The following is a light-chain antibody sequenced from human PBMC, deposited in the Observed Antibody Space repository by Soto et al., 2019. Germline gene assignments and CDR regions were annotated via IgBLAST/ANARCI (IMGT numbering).Light chain of an antibody. CDR2: GAS. Sequence: DIVLTQSPGTLSLSPGERATLSCRASQSVRRNFLAWYQQKPGQAPRLLFYGASIRATGIPDRFSGSGSGTDFTLTITRLEPEDSAVYYCQQYSTSRKTFGQGTKVEIK. CDR1: QSVRRNF. J-gene: IGKJ1*01. V-gene: IGKV3-20*01. CDR3: QQYSTSRKT.